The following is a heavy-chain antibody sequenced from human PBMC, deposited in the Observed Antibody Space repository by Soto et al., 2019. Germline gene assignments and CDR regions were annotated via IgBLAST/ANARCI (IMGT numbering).Heavy chain of an antibody. V-gene: IGHV4-59*01. CDR1: GGSISSYY. CDR3: ARWGYGDYGYYYMDV. D-gene: IGHD4-17*01. J-gene: IGHJ6*03. Sequence: QVQLQESGPGLVKPSATLSLTCTVSGGSISSYYWSWIRQPPGKGLEWVGYIYYSGRTNYNPPPKSRVTISVDPSKNQFPLKLSSVTAADTAVYYCARWGYGDYGYYYMDVWGKGPTVTVSS. CDR2: IYYSGRT.